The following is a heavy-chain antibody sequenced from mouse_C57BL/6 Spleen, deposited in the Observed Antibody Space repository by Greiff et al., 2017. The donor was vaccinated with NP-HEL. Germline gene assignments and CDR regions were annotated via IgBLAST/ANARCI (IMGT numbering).Heavy chain of an antibody. CDR3: ARRGWLLNAMDY. J-gene: IGHJ4*01. V-gene: IGHV1-69*01. D-gene: IGHD2-3*01. CDR1: GYTFTSYW. CDR2: IDPSDSYT. Sequence: VQLQQPGAELVMPGASVKLSCKASGYTFTSYWMHWVKQRPGQGLEWIGEIDPSDSYTNYNQKFKGKSTLTVDKSSSTAYMQLSSLTSEDSAVYYCARRGWLLNAMDYWGQGTSVTVSS.